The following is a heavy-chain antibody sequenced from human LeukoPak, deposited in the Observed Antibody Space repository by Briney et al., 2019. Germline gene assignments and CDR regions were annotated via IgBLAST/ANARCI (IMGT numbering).Heavy chain of an antibody. CDR3: ARLKLGAYFDL. V-gene: IGHV4-59*08. Sequence: SETLCLTCTVSGGSTSSDYWSWIRQSPGKGLEWVGYVYNSGDTGKNPSLKSRVTILLDTSKNQCSLKLTSVSAADTAVYYCARLKLGAYFDLWGRGTLVTVSS. CDR2: VYNSGDT. CDR1: GGSTSSDY. J-gene: IGHJ2*01. D-gene: IGHD3-16*01.